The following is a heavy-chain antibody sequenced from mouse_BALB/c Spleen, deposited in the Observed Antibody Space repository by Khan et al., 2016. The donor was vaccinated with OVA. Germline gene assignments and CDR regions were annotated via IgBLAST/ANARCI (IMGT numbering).Heavy chain of an antibody. Sequence: QVQLQQPGAELVKPGASVKLSCKASGYTFTSYWMHWVKQRPGQGLEWIGEINPSNGRTNYNEKFKSKATLTVDKSSSTAYMQLSSLTSEDSAVYYCARSPYYRYDEGYYGMDYWGQGTSVTVSS. V-gene: IGHV1S81*02. CDR1: GYTFTSYW. J-gene: IGHJ4*01. CDR2: INPSNGRT. CDR3: ARSPYYRYDEGYYGMDY. D-gene: IGHD2-14*01.